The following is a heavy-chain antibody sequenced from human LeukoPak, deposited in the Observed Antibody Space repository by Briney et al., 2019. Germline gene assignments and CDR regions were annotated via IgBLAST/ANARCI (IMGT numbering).Heavy chain of an antibody. V-gene: IGHV3-7*03. CDR3: AKSGLNRFDY. J-gene: IGHJ4*02. CDR1: GFAFSSYW. D-gene: IGHD2-15*01. Sequence: GGSLRLSCVASGFAFSSYWMNWVRQAPGKGLEWVANIKQDGSEKYYVDSVKGRFTISRDNAKNSLYLQMNSLRAEDTAVYYCAKSGLNRFDYWGQGTLVTVSS. CDR2: IKQDGSEK.